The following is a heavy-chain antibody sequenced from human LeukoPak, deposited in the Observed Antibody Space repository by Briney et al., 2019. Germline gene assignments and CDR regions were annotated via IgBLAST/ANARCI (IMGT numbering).Heavy chain of an antibody. D-gene: IGHD6-13*01. CDR2: IRYDGSNK. J-gene: IGHJ4*02. CDR3: AKDRGIAAALDY. Sequence: PGGSLRLSCAASGFTFSSYGMHWVRQAPGKGLEWVAFIRYDGSNKYYADSVKGRFTISRDNSKNTLYLQMNSLGAEDMAVYYCAKDRGIAAALDYWGQGTLVTVSS. V-gene: IGHV3-30*02. CDR1: GFTFSSYG.